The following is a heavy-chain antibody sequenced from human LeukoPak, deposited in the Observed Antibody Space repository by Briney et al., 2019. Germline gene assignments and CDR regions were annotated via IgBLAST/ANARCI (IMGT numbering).Heavy chain of an antibody. V-gene: IGHV1-2*02. Sequence: AAVKVSCKASGYTFTGYYMHWVRQAPGQGLEWMGWINPNSGGTNYAQKFQGRVTMTRDTSISTAYMELSRLRSDDTAVYYCARGLRFLEWSPFDYWGQGTLVTVSS. J-gene: IGHJ4*02. CDR1: GYTFTGYY. D-gene: IGHD3-3*01. CDR3: ARGLRFLEWSPFDY. CDR2: INPNSGGT.